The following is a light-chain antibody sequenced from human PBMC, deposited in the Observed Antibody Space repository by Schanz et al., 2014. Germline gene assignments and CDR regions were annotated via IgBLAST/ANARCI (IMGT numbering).Light chain of an antibody. CDR1: QSVTSN. J-gene: IGKJ1*01. CDR3: QQYGDSPWT. Sequence: EIVMTQSPATLSVSPGERATLSCRASQSVTSNLAWYQQKPGQAPRLLIYGASTRATGTPDRFSGSGSGTDFTLTISRLEPQDFGVYYCQQYGDSPWTFGQGTKVEMK. V-gene: IGKV3-20*01. CDR2: GAS.